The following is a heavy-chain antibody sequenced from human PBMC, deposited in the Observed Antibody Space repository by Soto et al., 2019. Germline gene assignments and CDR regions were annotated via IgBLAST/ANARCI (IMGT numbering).Heavy chain of an antibody. Sequence: PSATLSLTCAVYGGSFSGYYWSWIRQPPGKGLEWIGEINHSGSTNYNPSLKSRVTISVDTSKNQFSLKLSSVTAADTAVYYCARGSGYLGYWGQGTLVTVSS. J-gene: IGHJ4*02. CDR2: INHSGST. V-gene: IGHV4-34*01. CDR3: ARGSGYLGY. CDR1: GGSFSGYY.